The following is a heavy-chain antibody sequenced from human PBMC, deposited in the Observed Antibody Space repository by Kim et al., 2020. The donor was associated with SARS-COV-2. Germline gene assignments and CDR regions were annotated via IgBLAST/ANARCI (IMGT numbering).Heavy chain of an antibody. D-gene: IGHD6-13*01. CDR1: GYSFTSYW. CDR2: IDPSDSYT. J-gene: IGHJ4*02. Sequence: GESLKISCKGSGYSFTSYWISWVRQMPGKGLEWMGRIDPSDSYTNYSPSFQGHVTISADKSISTAYLQWSSLKASDTAMYYCASSDSIAAAGYYFDYWGQGTLVTVSS. CDR3: ASSDSIAAAGYYFDY. V-gene: IGHV5-10-1*01.